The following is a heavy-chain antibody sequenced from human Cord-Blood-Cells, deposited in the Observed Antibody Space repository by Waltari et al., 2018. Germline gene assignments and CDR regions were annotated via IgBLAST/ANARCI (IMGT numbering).Heavy chain of an antibody. V-gene: IGHV1-2*02. D-gene: IGHD6-13*01. Sequence: QVQLVQSGAEVKKPGASVKVSCKASGYTFTGYYMHWVRQAPGQGLEWMGWINPNSGGTTDAQKFQGRVTMTRDTSISTAYMELSRLRSDDTAVYYCASIAAAGTRAFDIWGQGTMVTVSS. CDR2: INPNSGGT. CDR1: GYTFTGYY. CDR3: ASIAAAGTRAFDI. J-gene: IGHJ3*02.